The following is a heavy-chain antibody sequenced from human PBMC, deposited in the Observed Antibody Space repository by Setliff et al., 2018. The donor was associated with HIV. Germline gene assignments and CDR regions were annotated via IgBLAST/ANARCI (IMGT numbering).Heavy chain of an antibody. J-gene: IGHJ4*02. D-gene: IGHD1-1*01. CDR1: GGSFSGYY. CDR2: INHSGST. CDR3: ARDGSRTTGATGY. Sequence: SETLSLTCAVYGGSFSGYYWSWIRQPPGKGLEWIGEINHSGSTNYNPSLKSRVTISVDTSKNQFSLRLSSVTAADTAVYYCARDGSRTTGATGYWGQGALVTVSS. V-gene: IGHV4-34*01.